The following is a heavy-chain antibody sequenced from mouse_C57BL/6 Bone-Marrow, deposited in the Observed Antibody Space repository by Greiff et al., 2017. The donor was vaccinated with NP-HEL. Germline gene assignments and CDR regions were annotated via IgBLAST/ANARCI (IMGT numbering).Heavy chain of an antibody. V-gene: IGHV3-6*01. CDR1: GYSITSGYY. Sequence: DVKLQESGPGLVKPSQSLSLTCSVTGYSITSGYYWNWIRQFPGNKLEWMGYISYDGSNNYNPSLKNRISITRDTSKNQFFLKLNSVTTEDTATYYCARGESDRTWYFDVWGTGTTVTVSS. J-gene: IGHJ1*03. CDR3: ARGESDRTWYFDV. CDR2: ISYDGSN.